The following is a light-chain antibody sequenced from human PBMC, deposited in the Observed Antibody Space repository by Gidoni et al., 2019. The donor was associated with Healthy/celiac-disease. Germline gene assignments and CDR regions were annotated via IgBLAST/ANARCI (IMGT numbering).Light chain of an antibody. J-gene: IGLJ3*02. CDR3: GADHGSGSNFVSWV. V-gene: IGLV9-49*01. CDR1: SGYSNYK. CDR2: VGTGGIVG. Sequence: QPVLPQPPSASASLGASVTLTCTLSSGYSNYKVDWYQQRPGKGPRFVMRVGTGGIVGSKGDGIPDRFSVLGSGLNRYLTIKNIQEEDESDYHCGADHGSGSNFVSWVFGGGTKLTVL.